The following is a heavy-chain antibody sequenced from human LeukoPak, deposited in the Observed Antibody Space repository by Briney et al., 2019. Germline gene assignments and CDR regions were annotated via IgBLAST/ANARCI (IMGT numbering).Heavy chain of an antibody. D-gene: IGHD6-19*01. CDR2: IYHSGST. J-gene: IGHJ4*02. CDR3: ARDDQTFAAVA. Sequence: PSETLSLTCTVSGGSISSGGYYWSWIRQPPGKGLEWIGYIYHSGSTYYNPSLKSRVTISVDRSKNQFSLKLSSVTAADTAVYYCARDDQTFAAVAWGQGTLVTVSS. CDR1: GGSISSGGYY. V-gene: IGHV4-30-2*01.